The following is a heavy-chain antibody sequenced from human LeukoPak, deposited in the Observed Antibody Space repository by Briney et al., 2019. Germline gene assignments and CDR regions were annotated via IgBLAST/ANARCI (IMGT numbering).Heavy chain of an antibody. CDR3: AKNSRTYYYYMDV. Sequence: GGSLRLSCAASRFTFSNSWMSWVRQAPGKGLEWVARIKPDGSEKYYVDSVKGRFAISRDNAKNSLYLQMNSLRAEDTAVYYCAKNSRTYYYYMDVWGKGTTVTVSS. V-gene: IGHV3-7*01. D-gene: IGHD2/OR15-2a*01. CDR2: IKPDGSEK. CDR1: RFTFSNSW. J-gene: IGHJ6*03.